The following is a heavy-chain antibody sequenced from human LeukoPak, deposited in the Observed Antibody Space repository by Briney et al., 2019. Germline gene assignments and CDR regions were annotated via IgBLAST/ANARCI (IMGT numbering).Heavy chain of an antibody. D-gene: IGHD5-24*01. Sequence: GGSLRLSCAASGFTFSTYAMHWVRQAPGKGLEWVAVLSYDGTSEYYADSVRGRFTISRDHSKNILSLQMDSPRHEDTAFYYCARDRRDGNNLAYHFDYWGQGTLVTVSS. J-gene: IGHJ4*01. CDR3: ARDRRDGNNLAYHFDY. CDR2: LSYDGTSE. CDR1: GFTFSTYA. V-gene: IGHV3-30*01.